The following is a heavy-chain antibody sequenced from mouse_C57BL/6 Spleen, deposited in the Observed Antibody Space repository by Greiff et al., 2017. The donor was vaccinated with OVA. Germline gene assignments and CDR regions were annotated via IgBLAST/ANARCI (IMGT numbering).Heavy chain of an antibody. J-gene: IGHJ3*01. CDR3: ARKDDYDGPWFAY. V-gene: IGHV2-2*01. CDR2: IWSGGST. CDR1: GFSLTSYG. Sequence: QVQLKESGPGLVQPSQSLSITCTVSGFSLTSYGVHWVRQSPGKGLEWLGVIWSGGSTDYNAAFISRLSISQDNSKSQVFFKMNSRQADDTAIYYCARKDDYDGPWFAYWGQGTLVTVSA. D-gene: IGHD2-4*01.